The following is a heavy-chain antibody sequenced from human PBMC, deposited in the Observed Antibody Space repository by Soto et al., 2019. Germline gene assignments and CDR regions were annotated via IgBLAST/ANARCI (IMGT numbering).Heavy chain of an antibody. D-gene: IGHD6-13*01. V-gene: IGHV1-18*01. CDR2: ISAYNGNT. CDR1: GYTFTSYG. Sequence: RASVKVSCKASGYTFTSYGISWVRQAPGQGLEWMGWISAYNGNTNYAQKLQGRVTMTTDTSTSTAYMELRSLRSDDTAVYYCASYPRSWYFDYWGQGTLVTVSS. J-gene: IGHJ4*02. CDR3: ASYPRSWYFDY.